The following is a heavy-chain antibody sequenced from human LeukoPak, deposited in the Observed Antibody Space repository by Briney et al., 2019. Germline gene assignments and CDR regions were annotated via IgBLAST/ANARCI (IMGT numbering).Heavy chain of an antibody. CDR2: INQSGST. V-gene: IGHV4-30-4*08. J-gene: IGHJ4*02. CDR1: GASIRSGQYY. Sequence: PSQTLSLTCTVSGASIRSGQYYWRWIRQPPGKGLEWFGEINQSGSTNYNPSLKSRVTISVDTSKNQFSLKLSSVTAADTAVYYCASSVMFSRVRVTAIPRFDYWGQGTLVTVSS. CDR3: ASSVMFSRVRVTAIPRFDY. D-gene: IGHD2-21*02.